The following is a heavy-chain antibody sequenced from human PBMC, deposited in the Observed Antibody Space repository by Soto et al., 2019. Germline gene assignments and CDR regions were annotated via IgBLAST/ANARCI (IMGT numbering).Heavy chain of an antibody. J-gene: IGHJ6*02. CDR1: GYTLTELS. V-gene: IGHV1-24*01. CDR2: FDPEDGET. CDR3: ATEKIFMVRGVISHGMDV. D-gene: IGHD3-10*01. Sequence: ASVKVSCKVSGYTLTELSMHWVRQAPGKGLEWMGGFDPEDGETIYAQKFQGRVTMTEDTSTDTAYMELSSLRSEDTAVYYCATEKIFMVRGVISHGMDVWGQGTTVTVSS.